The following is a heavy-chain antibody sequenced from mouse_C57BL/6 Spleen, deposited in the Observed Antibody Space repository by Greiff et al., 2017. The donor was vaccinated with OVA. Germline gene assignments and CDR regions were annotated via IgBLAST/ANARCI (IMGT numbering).Heavy chain of an antibody. CDR3: TRGDYHYYFDY. CDR2: IRNKANNHAT. CDR1: GFTFSDAW. D-gene: IGHD2-4*01. Sequence: EVKLVESGGGLVQPGGSMKLSCAASGFTFSDAWMDWVSQSPEKGLEWVAEIRNKANNHATYYAESVKGRFTISRDDSKSSVYLQMNSLRAEDTGIYYCTRGDYHYYFDYWGQGTTLTVSS. V-gene: IGHV6-6*01. J-gene: IGHJ2*01.